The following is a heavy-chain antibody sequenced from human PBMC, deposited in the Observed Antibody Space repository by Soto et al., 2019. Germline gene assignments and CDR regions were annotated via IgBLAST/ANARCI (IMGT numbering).Heavy chain of an antibody. CDR3: ARDLYSNLYSYYYYYGIDV. J-gene: IGHJ6*02. D-gene: IGHD4-4*01. V-gene: IGHV3-30-3*01. CDR1: GFTFSSYA. CDR2: ISYDGSNK. Sequence: GGSLRLSCAASGFTFSSYAMHWVRQAPGKGLEWVAVISYDGSNKYYADSVKGRFTISRDNPKNTLYLQMNSLRAEDTAVYYCARDLYSNLYSYYYYYGIDVWGQGTPVAVSS.